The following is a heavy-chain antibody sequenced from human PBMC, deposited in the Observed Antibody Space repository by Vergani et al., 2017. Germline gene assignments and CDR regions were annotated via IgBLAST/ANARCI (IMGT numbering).Heavy chain of an antibody. D-gene: IGHD5-18*01. CDR2: ISYDGSNK. CDR1: GFTFSSYA. Sequence: VQLVESGGGVVQPGRSLRLSCAASGFTFSSYAMHWVRQAPGKGLEWVAVISYDGSNKYYADSVKGRFTISRDKSKNTLYLQMNSLRAEDTAVYYCARDSSIRPDTAMVVAFDIWGQGTMVTVSS. J-gene: IGHJ3*02. CDR3: ARDSSIRPDTAMVVAFDI. V-gene: IGHV3-30-3*01.